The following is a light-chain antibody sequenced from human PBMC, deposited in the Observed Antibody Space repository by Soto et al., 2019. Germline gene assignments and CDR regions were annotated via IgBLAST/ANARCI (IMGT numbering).Light chain of an antibody. J-gene: IGLJ1*01. V-gene: IGLV2-14*01. Sequence: QSVLTQPASVSGSPGQSITISCTETSSDIGGYNYVSWYQQHPGKAPKLMIYGVSNRPSGVSNRFSGSKSGNTASLTISGLQAEDEADYYCSSYTSSSTRCVFGTGTKVTVL. CDR2: GVS. CDR1: SSDIGGYNY. CDR3: SSYTSSSTRCV.